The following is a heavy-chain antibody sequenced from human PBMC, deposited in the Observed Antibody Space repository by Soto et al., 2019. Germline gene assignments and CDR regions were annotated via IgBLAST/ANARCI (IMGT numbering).Heavy chain of an antibody. CDR2: ISYDGTVK. V-gene: IGHV3-30*18. J-gene: IGHJ4*02. CDR3: ANRLTTAGLIDS. CDR1: GFTFSNYG. D-gene: IGHD6-13*01. Sequence: QVQLVESGGGVVQPGRSLRLSCAASGFTFSNYGMHWVRQAPGKGLEWVAMISYDGTVKYYGDSVKGRFTMSRDNSKNKLYLQMSSLRAEDTAVNYCANRLTTAGLIDSWGQGTLVTVS.